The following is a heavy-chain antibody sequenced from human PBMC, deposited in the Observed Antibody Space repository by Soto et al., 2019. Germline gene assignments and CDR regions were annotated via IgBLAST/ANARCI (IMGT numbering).Heavy chain of an antibody. J-gene: IGHJ6*02. CDR1: GFTFSSYG. CDR3: AKSARSSYYYGMDV. V-gene: IGHV3-30*18. D-gene: IGHD6-13*01. Sequence: LRLSCAASGFTFSSYGMHWVRQAPGKGLEWVAVISYDGSNKYYADSVKGRFTISRDNSKNTLYLQMNSLRAEDTAVYYCAKSARSSYYYGMDVWGQGTTVTVSS. CDR2: ISYDGSNK.